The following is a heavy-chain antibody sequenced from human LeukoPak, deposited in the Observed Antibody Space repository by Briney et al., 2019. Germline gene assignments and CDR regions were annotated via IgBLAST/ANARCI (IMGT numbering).Heavy chain of an antibody. CDR1: GYTFTSYG. CDR2: ISAYNGNT. CDR3: ARGGIAAAAGLFGY. V-gene: IGHV1-18*01. J-gene: IGHJ4*02. Sequence: ASVKVSCKASGYTFTSYGISWVRQAPGQGLEWMGWISAYNGNTNYAQKFQGRVTMTRNTSISTAYMELSSLRSEDTAVYYCARGGIAAAAGLFGYWGQGTLVTVSS. D-gene: IGHD6-13*01.